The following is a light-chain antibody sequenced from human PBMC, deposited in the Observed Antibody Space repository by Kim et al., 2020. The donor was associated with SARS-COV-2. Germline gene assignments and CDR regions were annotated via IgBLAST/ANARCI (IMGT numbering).Light chain of an antibody. J-gene: IGLJ2*01. V-gene: IGLV2-14*01. CDR1: TSDVGGYNY. Sequence: QSALTQPASVSGSPGQSITISCTGTTSDVGGYNYVSWYQQHPGKAPKLMIYEVSERPSGISNRFSGSKSGNTASLTISGLQAEDEADYYCSSYTSSTSVVFGGGTQLTVL. CDR3: SSYTSSTSVV. CDR2: EVS.